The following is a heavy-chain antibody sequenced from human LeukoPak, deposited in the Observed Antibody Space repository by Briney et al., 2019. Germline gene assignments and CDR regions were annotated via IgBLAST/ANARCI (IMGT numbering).Heavy chain of an antibody. J-gene: IGHJ6*02. CDR1: GGSISSYY. CDR2: IYYSGST. CDR3: ARNPGSTSTYYHGMDV. V-gene: IGHV4-59*12. Sequence: SETLSLTCTVSGGSISSYYWSWIRQPPGKGLEWIGYIYYSGSTNYNPSLKSRVTISVDTSKNQFSLKLSSVTAADTAVYYCARNPGSTSTYYHGMDVWGQGTTVTVSS. D-gene: IGHD2-2*01.